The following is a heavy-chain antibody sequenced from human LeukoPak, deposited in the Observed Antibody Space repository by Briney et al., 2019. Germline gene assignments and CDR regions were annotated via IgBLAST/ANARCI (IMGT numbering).Heavy chain of an antibody. J-gene: IGHJ4*02. CDR1: GGSISSGDYY. V-gene: IGHV4-30-4*01. Sequence: SETLSLTCTVSGGSISSGDYYWSWIRQPPGKGLEWVGYIYYSGSTYYNPSLKSRLTISLDTSKNQFSLQLTSVTAADTAVYYCARSSGYNFDYWGQGTLVTVSS. CDR3: ARSSGYNFDY. CDR2: IYYSGST. D-gene: IGHD6-19*01.